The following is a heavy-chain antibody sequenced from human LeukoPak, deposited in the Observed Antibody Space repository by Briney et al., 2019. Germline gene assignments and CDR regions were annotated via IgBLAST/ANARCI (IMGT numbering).Heavy chain of an antibody. J-gene: IGHJ6*02. Sequence: ASVKVSCKASGYTFTSYVMHWVRQAPGQRLEWMGWINAGNGNTKYSQKFQGRVTITRDTSASTAYMELSSLRSEDMAVYYCARAAPYYAAYYYYGMDVWGQGTTVTVSS. CDR3: ARAAPYYAAYYYYGMDV. CDR1: GYTFTSYV. V-gene: IGHV1-3*01. D-gene: IGHD3-10*01. CDR2: INAGNGNT.